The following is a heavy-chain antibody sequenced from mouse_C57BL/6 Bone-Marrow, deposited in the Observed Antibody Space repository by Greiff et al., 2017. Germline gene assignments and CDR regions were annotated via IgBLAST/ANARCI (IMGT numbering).Heavy chain of an antibody. CDR3: AGGS. V-gene: IGHV5-17*01. J-gene: IGHJ4*01. CDR1: GFTFSDYG. Sequence: EVKLMESGGGLVKPGGSLKLSCAASGFTFSDYGMHWVRQAPEKGLEWVAYISSGSSTIYYADTVKGRFTIARDNAKNARFLQMTSLRSEDTAMYYYAGGSWGQGTSVTVSS. CDR2: ISSGSSTI.